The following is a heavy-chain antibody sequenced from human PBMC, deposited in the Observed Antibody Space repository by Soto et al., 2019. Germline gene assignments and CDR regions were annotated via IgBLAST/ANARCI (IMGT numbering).Heavy chain of an antibody. J-gene: IGHJ6*02. CDR3: AKDISHYGMDV. CDR1: GFTFDDYA. CDR2: ISWNSGSI. Sequence: PGGSLRLSCAASGFTFDDYAMHWFRQAPGKGLEWVSGISWNSGSIGYADSVKGRFTISRDNAKNSLYLQMNSLRAEDTALYYCAKDISHYGMDVWGQGTTVTVSS. V-gene: IGHV3-9*01.